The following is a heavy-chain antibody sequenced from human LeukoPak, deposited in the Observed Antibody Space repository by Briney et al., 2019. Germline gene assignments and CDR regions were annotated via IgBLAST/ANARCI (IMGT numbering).Heavy chain of an antibody. CDR1: GGSISSNSYY. V-gene: IGHV4-39*01. CDR2: IHYSGST. J-gene: IGHJ4*02. CDR3: ARRYWVDYSNYDLGYFDY. D-gene: IGHD4-11*01. Sequence: SETLSLTCTVSGGSISSNSYYWGWIRQPPGKGLEWIGNIHYSGSTYYNPSLESRVTISVDTSKNQFSLKLSSVTAADTAVYYCARRYWVDYSNYDLGYFDYWGQGTLVTVSS.